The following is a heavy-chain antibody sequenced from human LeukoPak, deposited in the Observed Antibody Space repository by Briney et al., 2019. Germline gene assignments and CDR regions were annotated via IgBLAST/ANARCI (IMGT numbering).Heavy chain of an antibody. J-gene: IGHJ4*02. CDR2: IYTSGST. CDR3: ARTQGYSGYLSYFDY. V-gene: IGHV4-61*05. D-gene: IGHD5-12*01. Sequence: SETLSLTCSVSGGSISSSSYYWSWIRQPPGKGLEWIGYIYTSGSTNYNPSLKSRVTISVDTSKNQFSLKLSSVTAADTAVYYCARTQGYSGYLSYFDYWGQGTLVSVSS. CDR1: GGSISSSSYY.